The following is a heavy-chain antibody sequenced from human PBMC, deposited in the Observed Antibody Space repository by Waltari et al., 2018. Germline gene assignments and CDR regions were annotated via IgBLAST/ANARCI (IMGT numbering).Heavy chain of an antibody. CDR3: ARGLGMAVAATSFDY. CDR2: MFHSGSS. V-gene: IGHV4-31*03. Sequence: QVQLQESGPGLVKPSQTLSLTCTVSGASFSSGGYYWSWIRHHPGKGLEWIGYMFHSGSSYYNPSLKSRVTISLDRSTNQFSLKLRSVTAADTAVYYCARGLGMAVAATSFDYWGQGALVTVSS. CDR1: GASFSSGGYY. J-gene: IGHJ4*02. D-gene: IGHD6-19*01.